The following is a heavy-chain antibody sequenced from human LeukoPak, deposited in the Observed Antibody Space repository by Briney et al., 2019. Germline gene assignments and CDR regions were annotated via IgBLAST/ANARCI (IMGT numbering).Heavy chain of an antibody. Sequence: GGSLRLSCAASGFTVSSNYMSWVRQAPGKGLEWVSVIYSGGSTYYADSVKGRFTISRDNSKNTLYLQMNSLRAEDTAVYYCARGHRIVRGVISGQYYFDYWGQGTLVTVSS. D-gene: IGHD3-10*02. CDR1: GFTVSSNY. V-gene: IGHV3-66*01. CDR3: ARGHRIVRGVISGQYYFDY. CDR2: IYSGGST. J-gene: IGHJ4*02.